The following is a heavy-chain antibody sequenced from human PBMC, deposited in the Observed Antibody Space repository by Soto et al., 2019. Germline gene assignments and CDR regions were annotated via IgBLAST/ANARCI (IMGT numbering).Heavy chain of an antibody. CDR1: GGSFSGYY. CDR3: ARHSSGGGIGDLDN. J-gene: IGHJ4*02. D-gene: IGHD6-19*01. V-gene: IGHV4-34*01. CDR2: INHSGST. Sequence: SETLSLTCAVYGGSFSGYYWSWIRQPPGKGLEWIGEINHSGSTNYNPSLKSRVTISVDTSKNQFSLKLSSVTAADTAVYYCARHSSGGGIGDLDNWGREPWSPSPQ.